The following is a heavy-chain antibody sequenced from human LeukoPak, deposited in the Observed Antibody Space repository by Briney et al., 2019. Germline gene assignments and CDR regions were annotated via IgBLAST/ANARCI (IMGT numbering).Heavy chain of an antibody. CDR3: ARGPYLDFWSGYSSGGAFDI. J-gene: IGHJ3*02. V-gene: IGHV3-48*01. Sequence: GGSLRLSCAASGFTFSSYSMNWLRQAPGKGLEWVSYIRSSSSTIYYADSVKGRFTISRDNAKNSLYLQMNSLRAEDTAVYYCARGPYLDFWSGYSSGGAFDIWGQGTMVTVSS. D-gene: IGHD3-3*01. CDR2: IRSSSSTI. CDR1: GFTFSSYS.